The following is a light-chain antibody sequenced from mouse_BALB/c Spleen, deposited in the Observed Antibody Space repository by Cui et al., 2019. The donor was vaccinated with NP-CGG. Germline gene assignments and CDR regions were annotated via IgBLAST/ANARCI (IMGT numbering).Light chain of an antibody. CDR1: TGAVTTSNY. V-gene: IGLV1*01. CDR3: ALWYSNHWV. CDR2: GTN. J-gene: IGLJ1*01. Sequence: AFWTQKSSFTTSPGETVTFTCRSSTGAVTTSNYANWVQEKPDHLFTGLIGGTNNRVPGVPARFSGSLIGDKAALTITGAQTEDEAIYFCALWYSNHWVFGGGTKLTVL.